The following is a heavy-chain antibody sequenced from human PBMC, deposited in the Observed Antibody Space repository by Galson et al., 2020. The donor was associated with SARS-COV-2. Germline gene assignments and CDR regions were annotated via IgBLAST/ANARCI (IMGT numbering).Heavy chain of an antibody. J-gene: IGHJ3*01. V-gene: IGHV3-9*01. Sequence: GGSLRLSCAASTFTFEHYAMHWVRQAPGNGLEWVSGINWNSGSIGYADSVKGRFTISRDNANNSLYLQMNSLRAEDTALYYCVKDIGDYYDASGYYGAFDLWGQGTLVTVS. D-gene: IGHD3-22*01. CDR2: INWNSGSI. CDR1: TFTFEHYA. CDR3: VKDIGDYYDASGYYGAFDL.